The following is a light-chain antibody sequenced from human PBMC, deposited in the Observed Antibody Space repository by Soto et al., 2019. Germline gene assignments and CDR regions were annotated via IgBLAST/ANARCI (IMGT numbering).Light chain of an antibody. CDR1: HTVGSW. Sequence: DIQKTQSPSTLSASVGDRVTITCRATHTVGSWLAWYQQKPGKAPKLLIYDASSLQSGVPSRFSGSGSGTDFTLTISSLQPEDFATYYCQQFNNYLITFGQGTRLEIK. CDR3: QQFNNYLIT. CDR2: DAS. J-gene: IGKJ5*01. V-gene: IGKV1-5*01.